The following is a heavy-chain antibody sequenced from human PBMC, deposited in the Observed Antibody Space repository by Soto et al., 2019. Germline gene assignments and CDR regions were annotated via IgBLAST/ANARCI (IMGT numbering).Heavy chain of an antibody. V-gene: IGHV3-21*06. Sequence: GGSLRLSCAASGFTFTRYSMNWVRQAPGKGLEWVSSISSTTNYIYYGDSMKGRFTISRDNAKNSLYLEMNSMRAEDTAVYYCARESEDLTSNFDYWGQGTLVTVSS. CDR1: GFTFTRYS. J-gene: IGHJ4*02. CDR3: ARESEDLTSNFDY. CDR2: ISSTTNYI.